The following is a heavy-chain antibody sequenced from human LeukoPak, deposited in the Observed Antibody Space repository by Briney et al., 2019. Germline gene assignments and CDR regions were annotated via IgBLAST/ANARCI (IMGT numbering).Heavy chain of an antibody. J-gene: IGHJ4*02. D-gene: IGHD2-15*01. V-gene: IGHV3-23*01. CDR2: ISGSGGST. Sequence: PGGSLRLSCAASGFTFSSYAMSWVRQAPGKGLEWVSAISGSGGSTYYADSVKGRFTISRDNSKNTLYLQMNSLRAEDTAVYYCAKGGSCSGGSCYGFVDYWDQGTLVTVSS. CDR1: GFTFSSYA. CDR3: AKGGSCSGGSCYGFVDY.